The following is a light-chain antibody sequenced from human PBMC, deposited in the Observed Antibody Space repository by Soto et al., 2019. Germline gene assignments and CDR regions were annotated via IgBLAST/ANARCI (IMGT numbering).Light chain of an antibody. V-gene: IGKV1D-13*01. CDR2: DAS. J-gene: IGKJ5*01. CDR3: QRFNNYPIT. CDR1: QGISSA. Sequence: AIQLTQSPSSLSASVGDRVTITCRASQGISSALAWYQQKPGKAPKLLIYDASSLGSGVPSRFSGSGSGTDFTLTISSLQLEDFATDYCQRFNNYPITFGQGTRLAIK.